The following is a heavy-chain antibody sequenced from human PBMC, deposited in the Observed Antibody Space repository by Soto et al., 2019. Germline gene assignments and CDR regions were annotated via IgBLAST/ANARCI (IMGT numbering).Heavy chain of an antibody. CDR3: AHYCSGGSCYSRPNSAFDI. CDR2: IYWDDDK. CDR1: GFSLSTSGVG. Sequence: SGPTLVNPTQTLTLTCTFSGFSLSTSGVGVGWIRQPPGKALEWLALIYWDDDKRYSPSLKNRLTITKDTSKNQVVLTMTNMDPVDTATYYCAHYCSGGSCYSRPNSAFDIWGQGTMVTVSS. J-gene: IGHJ3*02. V-gene: IGHV2-5*02. D-gene: IGHD2-15*01.